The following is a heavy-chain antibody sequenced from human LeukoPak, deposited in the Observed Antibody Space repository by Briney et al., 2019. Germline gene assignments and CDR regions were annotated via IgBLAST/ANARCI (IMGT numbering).Heavy chain of an antibody. CDR3: ARAGIPGYCTNVTCSNWLDP. V-gene: IGHV3-11*01. D-gene: IGHD2-8*01. CDR2: ISSSGSTI. CDR1: GFTFSDYY. Sequence: GGSLRLSCAASGFTFSDYYMSWIRQAPGKGLEWVSYISSSGSTIYYADSVKGRFTISRDNAKNSLYLQMNSLRAEDTAVYYCARAGIPGYCTNVTCSNWLDPWGQGTLVTVSS. J-gene: IGHJ5*02.